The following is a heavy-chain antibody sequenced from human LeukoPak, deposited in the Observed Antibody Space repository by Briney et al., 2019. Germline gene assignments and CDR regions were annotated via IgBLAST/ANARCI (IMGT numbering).Heavy chain of an antibody. CDR3: VRGRRWFDP. CDR2: IRSTGTA. Sequence: GGSLRLSCAATYFTVSDNYMNWVRQAPGKGLEWVAVIRSTGTAYYADSVRGRFTISRDNSKNSLYFQMNGLRAEDTAVYYCVRGRRWFDPWGQGTLVIVSS. CDR1: YFTVSDNY. J-gene: IGHJ5*02. V-gene: IGHV3-53*01.